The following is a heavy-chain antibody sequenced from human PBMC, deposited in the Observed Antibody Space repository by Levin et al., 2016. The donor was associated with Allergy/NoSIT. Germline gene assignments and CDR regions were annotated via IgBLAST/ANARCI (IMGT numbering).Heavy chain of an antibody. V-gene: IGHV2-5*01. Sequence: WIRQPPGKALEWLALIYWNDDKRYSPSLKSRLTITKDTSKNQVVLTMTNMDPVDTATYYCAHSTDYYDSSGYFVHYFDYWGQGTLVTVS. J-gene: IGHJ4*02. CDR2: IYWNDDK. D-gene: IGHD3-22*01. CDR3: AHSTDYYDSSGYFVHYFDY.